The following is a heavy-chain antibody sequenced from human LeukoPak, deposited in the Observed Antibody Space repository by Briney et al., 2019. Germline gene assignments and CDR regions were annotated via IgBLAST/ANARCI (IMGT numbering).Heavy chain of an antibody. CDR2: IAGGGEST. D-gene: IGHD1-1*01. J-gene: IGHJ4*02. CDR3: ARGVYWSLDY. V-gene: IGHV3-23*01. CDR1: GFIFNTNG. Sequence: GGSLRLSCAISGFIFNTNGMNWVRQRPGKGLEWLATIAGGGESTYYADSVKGRSAISRDNSKNTVFLHMNSLRVEDTAVYYCARGVYWSLDYWGQGTPVTLSS.